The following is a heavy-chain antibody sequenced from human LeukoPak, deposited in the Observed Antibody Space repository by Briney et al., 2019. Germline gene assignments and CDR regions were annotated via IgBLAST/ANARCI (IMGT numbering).Heavy chain of an antibody. J-gene: IGHJ4*02. V-gene: IGHV3-7*01. CDR3: ARGSRDSSGYRYYLNY. D-gene: IGHD3-22*01. CDR2: TKQDAGTE. Sequence: GGSLRLSCAASGFTFSSYWMSWVRQAPGKGLEWVASTKQDAGTEYSVDSLKGRFTISRDNAYNSLYLQMNSLRAEDTAVYFCARGSRDSSGYRYYLNYWGQGTLVTVSS. CDR1: GFTFSSYW.